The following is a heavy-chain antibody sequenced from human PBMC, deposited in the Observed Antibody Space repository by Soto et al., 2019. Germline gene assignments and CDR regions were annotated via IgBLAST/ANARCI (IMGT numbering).Heavy chain of an antibody. Sequence: QVQLQESGPGLVKPSQTLSLTCTVSGGSISSGDYYWNWIRQPPGKGLEWIGYIYYSGSTYYNPSLKSRVTISVDTSKNQFSLKLSSVTAADTAVYYCARDSYDSSGSSGYSFDYWGQGTLVTVPS. CDR1: GGSISSGDYY. D-gene: IGHD3-22*01. CDR3: ARDSYDSSGSSGYSFDY. V-gene: IGHV4-30-4*01. CDR2: IYYSGST. J-gene: IGHJ4*02.